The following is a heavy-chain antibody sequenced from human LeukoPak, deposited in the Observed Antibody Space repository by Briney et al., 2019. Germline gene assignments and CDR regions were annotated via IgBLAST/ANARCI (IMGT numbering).Heavy chain of an antibody. CDR2: IRYDGSNK. Sequence: GGSLRLSCAASGFTFSSYGMHWVRQAPGKGLEWVAFIRYDGSNKYYADSVKGRFTISRDNSKDTLYLQMNSLRPEDTAVYYCVRGLTSVTQRYFDYWGQGTLVTVSS. J-gene: IGHJ4*02. CDR1: GFTFSSYG. CDR3: VRGLTSVTQRYFDY. D-gene: IGHD4-17*01. V-gene: IGHV3-30*02.